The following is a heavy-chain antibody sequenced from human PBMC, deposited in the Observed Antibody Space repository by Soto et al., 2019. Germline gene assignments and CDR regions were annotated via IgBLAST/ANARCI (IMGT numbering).Heavy chain of an antibody. V-gene: IGHV1-69*13. CDR2: LIPIFGTA. D-gene: IGHD2-2*01. Sequence: SVKVSCKASGGTFSSYAISWVRQAPGQGLEWMGGLIPIFGTANYAQKFQGRVTITADESTSTAYMELSSLRSEDTAVYYCARATAYCSNTSCEGYGMDVWGQGTTVTVYS. J-gene: IGHJ6*02. CDR1: GGTFSSYA. CDR3: ARATAYCSNTSCEGYGMDV.